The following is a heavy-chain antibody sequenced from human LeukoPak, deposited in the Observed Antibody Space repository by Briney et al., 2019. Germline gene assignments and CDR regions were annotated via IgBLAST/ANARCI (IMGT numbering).Heavy chain of an antibody. V-gene: IGHV4-59*11. CDR3: ARGGVVVPAAPDDFDY. J-gene: IGHJ4*02. CDR2: IYYSGST. D-gene: IGHD2-2*01. CDR1: GGSISSHY. Sequence: PSETLSLTCTVSGGSISSHYWTWVRQPPGKGLEWIGYIYYSGSTNYNPSLKSRVTISVDTSKNQFSLKLSSVTAADTAVYYCARGGVVVPAAPDDFDYWGQGTLVTVSS.